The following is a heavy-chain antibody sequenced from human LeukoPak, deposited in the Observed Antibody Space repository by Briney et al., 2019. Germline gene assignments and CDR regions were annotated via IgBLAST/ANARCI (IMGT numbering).Heavy chain of an antibody. CDR1: VYTFSNYG. J-gene: IGHJ4*02. D-gene: IGHD1-26*01. V-gene: IGHV1-18*01. CDR3: ARGSRLVGATARDY. Sequence: ASLRVSSTASVYTFSNYGISWVRQAPGQRLEWMGWISVYSVNTNYAQKFHGRVTMTTDTSTTTDYIELRSLISDDTAVYFCARGSRLVGATARDYWGQGTLVTVSS. CDR2: ISVYSVNT.